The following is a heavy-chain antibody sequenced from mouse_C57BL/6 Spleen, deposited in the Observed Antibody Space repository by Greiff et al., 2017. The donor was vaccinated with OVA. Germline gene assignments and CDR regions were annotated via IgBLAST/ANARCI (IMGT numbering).Heavy chain of an antibody. CDR3: ARFRVTTVVATELRAY. Sequence: QVQLQQPGAELVKPGASVKLSCKASGYTFTSYWMHWVKQRPGQGLEWIGMIHPNSGSTNYNEKFKSKATLTVDKSSSTAYMQLSSLSSEDSAVYYCARFRVTTVVATELRAYWGQGTLVTVSA. CDR2: IHPNSGST. J-gene: IGHJ3*01. D-gene: IGHD1-1*01. V-gene: IGHV1-64*01. CDR1: GYTFTSYW.